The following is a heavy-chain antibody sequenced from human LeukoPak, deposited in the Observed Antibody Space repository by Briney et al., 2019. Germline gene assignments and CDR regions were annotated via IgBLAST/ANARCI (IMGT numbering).Heavy chain of an antibody. Sequence: GRSLRLSCAASGFTFSSYGMHWVRQAPGKGLEWVAVISYDGSNKYYADSVKGRFTISRDNSKNTLYLQMNSLRAEDTAVYYCARDCGTAMVHDAFDIWGQGTMVTVSS. D-gene: IGHD5-18*01. CDR2: ISYDGSNK. CDR1: GFTFSSYG. J-gene: IGHJ3*02. CDR3: ARDCGTAMVHDAFDI. V-gene: IGHV3-30*03.